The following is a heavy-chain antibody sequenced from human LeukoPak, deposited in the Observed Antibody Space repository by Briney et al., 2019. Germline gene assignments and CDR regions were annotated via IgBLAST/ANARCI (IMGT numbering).Heavy chain of an antibody. CDR3: ARGSGSYFVGWFDP. Sequence: ASVKVSCKVSGYTLTELSMHWVRQAPGKGLEWMGGFDPEDGETIYAQKFQGRVTITADKSTSTAYMELSSLRSEDTAVYYCARGSGSYFVGWFDPWGQGTLVTVSS. CDR2: FDPEDGET. D-gene: IGHD1-26*01. V-gene: IGHV1-24*01. J-gene: IGHJ5*02. CDR1: GYTLTELS.